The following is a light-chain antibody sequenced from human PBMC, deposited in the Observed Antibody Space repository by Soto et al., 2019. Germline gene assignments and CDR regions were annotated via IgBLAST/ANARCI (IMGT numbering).Light chain of an antibody. J-gene: IGKJ1*01. V-gene: IGKV1-5*01. CDR3: QQYSDYRT. CDR1: QSISGW. CDR2: DAS. Sequence: DIQMTQSPSTLSASVGDIVTITCRASQSISGWLAWYQQKPGKAPKLLIYDASTLESGVPSRFSGSGSGTEFTLTISRLQPDDVATYYCQQYSDYRTFGQGTKVEIK.